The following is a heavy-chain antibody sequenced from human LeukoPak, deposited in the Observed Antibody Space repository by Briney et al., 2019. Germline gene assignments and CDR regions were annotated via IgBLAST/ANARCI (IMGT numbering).Heavy chain of an antibody. D-gene: IGHD2-15*01. CDR3: ARLVVDLPADWFDP. Sequence: GGSLRLSCAASGFTFSSYAMSWVRQAPGKGLEWVSAISGSGGSTYYADSVKGRFTISRDNSRDTLHLYMNSLSADDTALYYCARLVVDLPADWFDPWGKGTVVIVSS. V-gene: IGHV3-23*01. CDR2: ISGSGGST. CDR1: GFTFSSYA. J-gene: IGHJ5*02.